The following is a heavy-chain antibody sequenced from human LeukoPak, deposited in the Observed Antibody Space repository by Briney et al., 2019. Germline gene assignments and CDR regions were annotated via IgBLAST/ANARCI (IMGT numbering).Heavy chain of an antibody. CDR2: IIPIFGIA. Sequence: SAKVSCKASGGTFSSYAISWVRQAPGQGLEWMGRIIPIFGIANYAQKFQGRVTITADKSTSTAYMELSSLRSEDTAVYYCAREGEYTFQHWGQGTLVTVSS. D-gene: IGHD2/OR15-2a*01. CDR3: AREGEYTFQH. J-gene: IGHJ1*01. V-gene: IGHV1-69*04. CDR1: GGTFSSYA.